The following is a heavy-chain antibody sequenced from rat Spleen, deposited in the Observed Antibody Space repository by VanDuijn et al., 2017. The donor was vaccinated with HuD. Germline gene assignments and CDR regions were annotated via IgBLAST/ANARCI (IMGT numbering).Heavy chain of an antibody. J-gene: IGHJ3*01. D-gene: IGHD4-3*01. V-gene: IGHV2-32*01. CDR1: GFSLTSYH. CDR2: IWGDGST. Sequence: QVQLKESGPGLVKPSETLSLTCTVSGFSLTSYHVSWVRQPPGKGLEWMGVIWGDGSTAYNSALKSRLSISRDTSKSQVFLKMSSLKTEDTATYYCARDHNSGYGYWGQGTLVTVSS. CDR3: ARDHNSGYGY.